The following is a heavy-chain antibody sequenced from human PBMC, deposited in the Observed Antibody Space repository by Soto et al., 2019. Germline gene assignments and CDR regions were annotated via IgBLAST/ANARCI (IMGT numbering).Heavy chain of an antibody. CDR2: INPNSGGT. CDR3: ASASNWNSGYYYYGMDV. V-gene: IGHV1-2*02. D-gene: IGHD1-1*01. J-gene: IGHJ6*02. Sequence: ASVKVSCKASGYTFTGYYMHWVRQAPGQGLEWMGWINPNSGGTNYAQKFQGRVTMTRDTSISTAYMELSRLRSDDTTVYYCASASNWNSGYYYYGMDVWGQGTTVTVSS. CDR1: GYTFTGYY.